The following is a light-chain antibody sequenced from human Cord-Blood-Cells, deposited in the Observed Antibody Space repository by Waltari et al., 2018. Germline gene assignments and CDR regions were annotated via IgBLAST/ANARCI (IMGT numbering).Light chain of an antibody. CDR1: QGISSY. J-gene: IGKJ4*02. Sequence: DIQLTQSPSFLSASVGDRVTITCRASQGISSYLAWYQQKPGKAPKLLIYAASTLQSGVPSRFSASGCGTEFTLTLSSLQPEDFATYYCQQLNSDPLTFGGGTKVEIK. CDR2: AAS. CDR3: QQLNSDPLT. V-gene: IGKV1-9*01.